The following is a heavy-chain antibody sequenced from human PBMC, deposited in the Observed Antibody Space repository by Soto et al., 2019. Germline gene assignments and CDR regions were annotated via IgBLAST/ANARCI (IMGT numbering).Heavy chain of an antibody. J-gene: IGHJ4*02. CDR2: INPSGGST. Sequence: QVQLVQSGAEVKKPGASVKVSCKASGYTFTSYYMHWVRHAPGQGLEWMGIINPSGGSTSYAQKFQGRVTMNRDTSTSTVYMDLSSLRSEDTAVYYCARDMGELWWRNGFDYWGQGTLVTVSS. CDR1: GYTFTSYY. CDR3: ARDMGELWWRNGFDY. V-gene: IGHV1-46*01. D-gene: IGHD2-21*01.